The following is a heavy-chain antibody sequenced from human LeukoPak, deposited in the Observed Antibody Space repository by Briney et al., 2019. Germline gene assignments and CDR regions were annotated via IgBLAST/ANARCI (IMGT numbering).Heavy chain of an antibody. V-gene: IGHV4-39*01. D-gene: IGHD4-23*01. CDR1: GGSISSSSYY. CDR3: ARQEDYGGILDY. CDR2: IYYSGST. J-gene: IGHJ4*02. Sequence: SETLSLTCTVSGGSISSSSYYWGWIRQPPRKGLEWIGSIYYSGSTYYNPSLKSRVTISVDTSKNQFSLKLSSVTAADTAVYYCARQEDYGGILDYWGQGTLVTVSS.